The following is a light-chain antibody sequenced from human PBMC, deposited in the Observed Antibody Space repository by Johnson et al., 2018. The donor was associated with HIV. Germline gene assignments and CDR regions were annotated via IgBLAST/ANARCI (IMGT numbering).Light chain of an antibody. Sequence: QSVLTQPPSVSAAPGQKVTISCSGNRSNIGDNFVSWYQHLPVTAPKLLVYGNSKRPSGIPDRFSATKSGTSATLGITGLQTGDEADYYCGTWDSSLSGYVFGTGTKVTVL. CDR2: GNS. J-gene: IGLJ1*01. CDR3: GTWDSSLSGYV. CDR1: RSNIGDNF. V-gene: IGLV1-51*01.